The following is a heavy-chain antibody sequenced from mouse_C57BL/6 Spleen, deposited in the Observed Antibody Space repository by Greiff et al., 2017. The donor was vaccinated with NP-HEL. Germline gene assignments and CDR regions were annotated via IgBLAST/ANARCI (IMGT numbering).Heavy chain of an antibody. V-gene: IGHV1-59*01. CDR1: GYTFTSYW. D-gene: IGHD4-1*01. Sequence: VQLQQPGAELVRPGTSVKLSCKASGYTFTSYWMHWVKQRPGQGLEWIGVIDPSDSYTNYNQKFKGKATLTVDTSSSTAYMQLSSLTSEDSAVYYCARSSLTGFDYWGQGTTLTVSS. CDR2: IDPSDSYT. CDR3: ARSSLTGFDY. J-gene: IGHJ2*01.